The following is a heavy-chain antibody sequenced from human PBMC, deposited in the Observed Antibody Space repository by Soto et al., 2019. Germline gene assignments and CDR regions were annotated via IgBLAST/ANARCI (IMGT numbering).Heavy chain of an antibody. CDR2: ISYDGSNK. CDR1: GFTFSYYT. Sequence: QVQLVESGGGVVQPGRSLRLSCAASGFTFSYYTMHWVRQGPGKGLEWVAFISYDGSNKYSADSVKGRLTISRDNSKNTLYLQMNSLRAEDTAVYYCARGATDSFDYWGQGTLVTVSS. CDR3: ARGATDSFDY. D-gene: IGHD1-26*01. V-gene: IGHV3-30-3*01. J-gene: IGHJ4*02.